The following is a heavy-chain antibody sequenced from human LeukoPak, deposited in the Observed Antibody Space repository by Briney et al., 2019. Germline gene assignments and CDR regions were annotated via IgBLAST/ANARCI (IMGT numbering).Heavy chain of an antibody. D-gene: IGHD6-13*01. CDR1: GFTFSSYA. Sequence: GGSLRLSCAASGFTFSSYAMSWVRQAPGKGLECVSVISGSGGSTYYADSVKGRFTISRDNSKNTLYLQMNSLRAEDTAVYYCAKGHIAAAGNFDYWGQGTLVTVSS. CDR3: AKGHIAAAGNFDY. J-gene: IGHJ4*02. CDR2: ISGSGGST. V-gene: IGHV3-23*01.